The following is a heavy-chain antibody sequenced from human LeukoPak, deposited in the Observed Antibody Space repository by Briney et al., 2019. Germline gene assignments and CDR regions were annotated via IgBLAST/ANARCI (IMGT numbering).Heavy chain of an antibody. D-gene: IGHD6-6*01. Sequence: GGSLRLSCAASGFTFSSYRMNWVRQAPGKRLEWVSFISSSSTYIHYADSVKGRFTISRDNAKNSLYLQMNSLRAEDTAVYYCAREGSSWSPDYWGQGTLVTVSS. CDR1: GFTFSSYR. CDR2: ISSSSTYI. CDR3: AREGSSWSPDY. J-gene: IGHJ4*02. V-gene: IGHV3-21*01.